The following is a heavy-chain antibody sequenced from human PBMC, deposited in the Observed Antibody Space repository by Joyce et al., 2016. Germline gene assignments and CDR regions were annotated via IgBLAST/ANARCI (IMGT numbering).Heavy chain of an antibody. D-gene: IGHD6-19*01. V-gene: IGHV4-61*01. CDR2: IYFTGIT. CDR1: GGSVSRGNDY. CDR3: ATEEESAVAGPLLEY. Sequence: QVQLQESGPGLVKPSATLSLTCTVSGGSVSRGNDYWSWIRQPPGKGLEWIGYIYFTGITNYNPSLESRVTISVDTSKNQFSLRLTSVTAADTAVYYCATEEESAVAGPLLEYWGQGTLVTVSS. J-gene: IGHJ4*02.